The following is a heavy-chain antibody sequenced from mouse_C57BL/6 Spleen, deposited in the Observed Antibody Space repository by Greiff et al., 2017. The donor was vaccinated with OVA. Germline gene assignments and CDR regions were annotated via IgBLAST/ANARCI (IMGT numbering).Heavy chain of an antibody. CDR1: GFNIKDDY. CDR2: IDPENGDT. CDR3: TWNYSGFAY. Sequence: EVQLQQSGAELVRPGASVKLSCTASGFNIKDDYMHWVKQRPEQGLEWIGWIDPENGDTEYASKFQGKATITADTSSNTAYLQLSSLTSEDTAVYYCTWNYSGFAYWGQGTLVTVSA. J-gene: IGHJ3*01. V-gene: IGHV14-4*01. D-gene: IGHD1-1*01.